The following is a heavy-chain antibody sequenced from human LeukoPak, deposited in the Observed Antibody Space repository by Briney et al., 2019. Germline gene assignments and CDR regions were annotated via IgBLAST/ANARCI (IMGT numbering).Heavy chain of an antibody. Sequence: PSETLSLTCTVSGGSISSYYWSWIRQPPGKGLEWIGYIYYSGSTNYNPSLKSRVTISVDTPKNQFSMKLSSVTAADTAVYYCARADILTAYFDYWGQGTLVTVSS. CDR2: IYYSGST. V-gene: IGHV4-59*01. CDR3: ARADILTAYFDY. J-gene: IGHJ4*02. CDR1: GGSISSYY. D-gene: IGHD3-9*01.